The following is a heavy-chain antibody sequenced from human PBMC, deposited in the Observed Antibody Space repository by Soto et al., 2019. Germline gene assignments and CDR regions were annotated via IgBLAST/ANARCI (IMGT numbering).Heavy chain of an antibody. Sequence: EVQLLESGGGLVQPGGSLRLSCAASGLTFSRYAMSWVRQAPGKGLEWVSGVRDSGGSTYYADSVKGRFTISRDNSKDTLFLQMNSLRPEDTAVYFCAKARGETSGSFDYWGQGTLVGVSS. CDR1: GLTFSRYA. V-gene: IGHV3-23*01. J-gene: IGHJ4*02. CDR2: VRDSGGST. D-gene: IGHD3-10*01. CDR3: AKARGETSGSFDY.